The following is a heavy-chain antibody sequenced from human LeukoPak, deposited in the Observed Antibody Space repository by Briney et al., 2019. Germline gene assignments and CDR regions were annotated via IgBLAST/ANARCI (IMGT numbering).Heavy chain of an antibody. D-gene: IGHD5-18*01. J-gene: IGHJ4*02. CDR3: ASGEVRRGYSYGYARGGGYLDY. CDR1: GGSISSSSYY. CDR2: IYYSGST. V-gene: IGHV4-39*01. Sequence: SETLSLTCTVSGGSISSSSYYWGWIRQPPGKGLEWIERIYYSGSTYYNPSLKSRVTISVDTSKNQFSLKLSSVTAADTAVYYCASGEVRRGYSYGYARGGGYLDYWGQGTLVTVSS.